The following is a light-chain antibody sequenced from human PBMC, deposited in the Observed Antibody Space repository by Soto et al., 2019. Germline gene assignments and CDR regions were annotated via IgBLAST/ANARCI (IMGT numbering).Light chain of an antibody. V-gene: IGKV1-9*01. CDR3: QEVQSEPFT. J-gene: IGKJ5*01. CDR1: QGIFSY. Sequence: IQLTQSPSSLSASVGDRVTITCRASQGIFSYLAWYQQKPGKAPRLLIYGASTLQRGVPSRFSGSGEGTEITLAISSLQPEDFATYYCQEVQSEPFTFGQGTRLVIK. CDR2: GAS.